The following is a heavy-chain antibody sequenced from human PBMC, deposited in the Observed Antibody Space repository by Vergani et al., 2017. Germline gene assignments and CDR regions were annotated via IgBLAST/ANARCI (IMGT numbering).Heavy chain of an antibody. CDR1: GFTFSSYE. CDR3: ARDHGGYSYGNWYFDL. V-gene: IGHV3-48*03. Sequence: EVQLVESGGGLVQPGGSLRLSCAASGFTFSSYEMNWVRQAPGKGLEWVSYISSSGSTIYYADSVKGRFTISRDNAKNSLYLQMNSLRAEDTAVYYCARDHGGYSYGNWYFDLWGRGTLVTVSS. CDR2: ISSSGSTI. J-gene: IGHJ2*01. D-gene: IGHD5-18*01.